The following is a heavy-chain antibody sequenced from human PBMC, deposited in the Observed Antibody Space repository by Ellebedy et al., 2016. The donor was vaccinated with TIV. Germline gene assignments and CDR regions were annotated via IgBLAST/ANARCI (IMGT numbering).Heavy chain of an antibody. J-gene: IGHJ4*02. V-gene: IGHV3-30*01. Sequence: PGGSLRLSCAASGFTFSSYAMHWVRQATGQGLDWVAVISYDGTNKYHAESPQGRFTLSRDNSKNTLYLQMNSLRAEDTAVYYCARDCCGSGSYPDYWGQGTLVTGSS. D-gene: IGHD3-10*01. CDR1: GFTFSSYA. CDR3: ARDCCGSGSYPDY. CDR2: ISYDGTNK.